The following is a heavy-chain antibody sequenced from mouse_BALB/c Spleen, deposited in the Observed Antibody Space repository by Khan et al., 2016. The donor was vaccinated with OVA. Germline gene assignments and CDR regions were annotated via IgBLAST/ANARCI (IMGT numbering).Heavy chain of an antibody. CDR3: ARKNYYGYAMDY. J-gene: IGHJ4*01. V-gene: IGHV3-2*02. CDR2: ISYGGST. CDR1: GYSITSDYA. Sequence: EVQVEESGPGLVKPSQSLSLTCTVTGYSITSDYAWDWIRQFPGNKLEWMGYISYGGSTSYNPSLKSRISITRDSSKNQFFLQLNSVTTEDTATYYCARKNYYGYAMDYWGQGTSVTVSS. D-gene: IGHD1-1*01.